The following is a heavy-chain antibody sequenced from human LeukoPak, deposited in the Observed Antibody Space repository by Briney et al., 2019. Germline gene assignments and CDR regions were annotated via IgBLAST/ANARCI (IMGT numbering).Heavy chain of an antibody. CDR1: GFTFSSYS. CDR3: TRRVVPAAMPGRFDY. J-gene: IGHJ4*02. Sequence: KTGRSLRLSCAASGFTFSSYSMNCVRQAPGKGLEWVSSMSGGSTYIYYADSVKGRFTISRDNAKNSLYLQMNSLRAADTAVFYCTRRVVPAAMPGRFDYWGQGTLVTVSS. CDR2: MSGGSTYI. D-gene: IGHD2-2*01. V-gene: IGHV3-21*01.